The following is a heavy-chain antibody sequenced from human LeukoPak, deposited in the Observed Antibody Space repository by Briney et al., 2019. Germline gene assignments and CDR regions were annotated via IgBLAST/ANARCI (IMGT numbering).Heavy chain of an antibody. J-gene: IGHJ6*02. D-gene: IGHD3-9*01. V-gene: IGHV1-69*04. CDR1: GGTFSSYV. CDR3: ARGGLADILTASGLYAMDV. Sequence: SVKVSCKTSGGTFSSYVISWVRQAPGQGLEWMGRIIPILNIANYAQNFQGRVTITADKSTTTVHMELSSLKSEGTAVYYCARGGLADILTASGLYAMDVWGQGTAVTVSS. CDR2: IIPILNIA.